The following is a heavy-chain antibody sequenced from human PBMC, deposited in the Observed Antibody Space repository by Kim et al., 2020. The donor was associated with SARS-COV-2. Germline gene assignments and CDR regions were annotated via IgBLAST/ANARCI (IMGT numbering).Heavy chain of an antibody. CDR1: GYSFTSYW. Sequence: GESLKISCKGSGYSFTSYWISWVRQMPGKGLEWMGRIDPSDSYTNYSPSFQGHVTISADKSISTAYLQWSSLKASDTAMYYCARLRGYYGNTEIDADFDYWGQGTLVTVSS. D-gene: IGHD3-10*01. CDR3: ARLRGYYGNTEIDADFDY. V-gene: IGHV5-10-1*01. CDR2: IDPSDSYT. J-gene: IGHJ4*02.